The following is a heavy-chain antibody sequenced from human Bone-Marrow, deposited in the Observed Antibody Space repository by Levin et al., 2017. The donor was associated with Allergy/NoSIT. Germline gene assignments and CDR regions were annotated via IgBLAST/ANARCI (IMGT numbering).Heavy chain of an antibody. J-gene: IGHJ5*02. CDR3: ATLEGAGGPYSNIWFDP. Sequence: EASVKVSCKVSGHTLTELSMHWVRQAPGKGLEWMGGFLPEDGETIYAQKFQGRVTMTEDTSTDTAYMELSSLRSEDTAVYYCATLEGAGGPYSNIWFDPWGQGTLVTVSS. CDR2: FLPEDGET. V-gene: IGHV1-24*01. D-gene: IGHD2-21*01. CDR1: GHTLTELS.